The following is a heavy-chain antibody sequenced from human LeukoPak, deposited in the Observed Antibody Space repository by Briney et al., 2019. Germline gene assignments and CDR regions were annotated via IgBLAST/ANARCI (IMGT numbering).Heavy chain of an antibody. Sequence: PGRSLRLSSAASGFTFSSNGMHWVRQAPGKGLEWVAVIWYDGSNKYYADSVKGRFTISRDNSKNTLYLQMNSLRAEDTAVYYCARDWVVVVPAAPPGYWGQGTLVTVSS. V-gene: IGHV3-33*01. J-gene: IGHJ4*02. CDR3: ARDWVVVVPAAPPGY. D-gene: IGHD2-2*01. CDR2: IWYDGSNK. CDR1: GFTFSSNG.